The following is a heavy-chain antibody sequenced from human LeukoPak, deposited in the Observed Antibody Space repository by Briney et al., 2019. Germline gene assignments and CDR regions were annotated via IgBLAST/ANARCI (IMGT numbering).Heavy chain of an antibody. CDR2: IYSGGST. CDR3: ARDPHPEYYYDSSGYYSVDP. V-gene: IGHV3-66*01. J-gene: IGHJ5*02. Sequence: GGSLRLSCAASGLTFSSNYMSWVRQAPGKGLEWVSVIYSGGSTYYADSVKGRFTISRDNSKNTLYLQMNSLRAEDTAVYYCARDPHPEYYYDSSGYYSVDPWGQGNLVTVSS. CDR1: GLTFSSNY. D-gene: IGHD3-22*01.